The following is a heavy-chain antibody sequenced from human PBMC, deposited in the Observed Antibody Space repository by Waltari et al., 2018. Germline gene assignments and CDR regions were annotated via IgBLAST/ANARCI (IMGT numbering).Heavy chain of an antibody. CDR2: IKQDGSEK. V-gene: IGHV3-7*01. D-gene: IGHD4-17*01. Sequence: EVQLVESGGGLVQPGGSLRLSCAASGFTFSSYWMSWVRQAPGKGLEWVANIKQDGSEKYYVDSVKGRFTIARDNAKNSLYLQMNSLRAEDTAMYYCALSYGDYGPLGYYYYYMDVWGKGTTVTVSS. CDR1: GFTFSSYW. CDR3: ALSYGDYGPLGYYYYYMDV. J-gene: IGHJ6*03.